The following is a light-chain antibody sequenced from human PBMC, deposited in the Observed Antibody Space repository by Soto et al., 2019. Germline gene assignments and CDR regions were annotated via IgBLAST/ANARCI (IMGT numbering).Light chain of an antibody. CDR3: QRYNTYSCT. Sequence: DIQMTQSPSTLSASVGDRVTITCRASQSISTWLAWYQQKPGKAPNLLIYGASSLQGGVPSRFSGSGSGTEFTLTISSLQPDDFATYYCQRYNTYSCTFGQGTKVEIK. CDR2: GAS. V-gene: IGKV1-5*03. J-gene: IGKJ1*01. CDR1: QSISTW.